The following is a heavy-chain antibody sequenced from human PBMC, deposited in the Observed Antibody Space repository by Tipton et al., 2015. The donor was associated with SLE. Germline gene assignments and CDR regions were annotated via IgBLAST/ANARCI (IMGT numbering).Heavy chain of an antibody. J-gene: IGHJ4*02. D-gene: IGHD4-17*01. Sequence: TLSLTCTVSGGSISSTYYWGWIRQPPGKGLEWIGYIYYSGSTYYNPSLKSRVTISVDTSKNQFSLKLSSVTAADTAVYYCASFNYGRGYYFDYWGQGTLVTVSS. V-gene: IGHV4-39*07. CDR1: GGSISSTYY. CDR2: IYYSGST. CDR3: ASFNYGRGYYFDY.